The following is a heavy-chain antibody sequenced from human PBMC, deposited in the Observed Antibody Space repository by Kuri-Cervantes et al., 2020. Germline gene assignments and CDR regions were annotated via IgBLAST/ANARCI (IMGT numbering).Heavy chain of an antibody. CDR2: INLNSGGT. CDR3: AKVAQAYFDY. V-gene: IGHV1-2*02. J-gene: IGHJ4*02. CDR1: GYTFTGYY. Sequence: ASVKVSCKASGYTFTGYYMHWVRQAPGQGLEWMGWINLNSGGTNYAQKLQGRVTMTTDTSTSTAYMELTSLTSDDTAVYYCAKVAQAYFDYWGQGTLVTVSS.